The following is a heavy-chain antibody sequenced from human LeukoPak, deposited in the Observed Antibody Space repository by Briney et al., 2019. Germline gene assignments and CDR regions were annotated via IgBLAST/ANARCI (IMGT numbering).Heavy chain of an antibody. CDR2: IIWNSGTI. Sequence: TGGSLRLSCAASGFSFGDYAMHWLRHAPGKALEWVSGIIWNSGTIGYADSVKGRFTISRDNAKNSLYLQMNSLRPEDTALYYCVKARDTGGYYYRGDFDYWGQGTLVTVSS. V-gene: IGHV3-9*01. D-gene: IGHD3-22*01. CDR1: GFSFGDYA. J-gene: IGHJ4*02. CDR3: VKARDTGGYYYRGDFDY.